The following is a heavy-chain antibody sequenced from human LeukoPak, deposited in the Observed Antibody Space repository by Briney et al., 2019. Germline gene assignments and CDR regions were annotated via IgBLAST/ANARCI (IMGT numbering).Heavy chain of an antibody. V-gene: IGHV4-4*07. CDR1: GGSISGQF. Sequence: SETLSLTCTVSGGSISGQFWTWIRQPAGKGLEWIGRINTSGSTRYSPSLNSRVTMSVDTSKRQFSLNLRSVTAADTAVYYCARGLSSDYDFNWFDPWGQGTLVTVSS. D-gene: IGHD3-3*01. CDR3: ARGLSSDYDFNWFDP. CDR2: INTSGST. J-gene: IGHJ5*02.